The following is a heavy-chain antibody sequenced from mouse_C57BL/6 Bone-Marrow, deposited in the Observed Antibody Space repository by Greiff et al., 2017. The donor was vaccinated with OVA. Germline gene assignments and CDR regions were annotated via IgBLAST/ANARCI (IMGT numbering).Heavy chain of an antibody. CDR2: INPNNGGT. CDR3: ARPSMATVVESDAMDY. J-gene: IGHJ4*01. V-gene: IGHV1-18*01. Sequence: VQLKQSGPELVKPGASVKIPCKASGYTFTDYNMDWVKQSHGKSLEWIGDINPNNGGTIYNQTFKGKATLTVDKSSSTAYLELRSLTSKDAAVDDCARPSMATVVESDAMDYWGQGTSVTVSS. D-gene: IGHD1-1*01. CDR1: GYTFTDYN.